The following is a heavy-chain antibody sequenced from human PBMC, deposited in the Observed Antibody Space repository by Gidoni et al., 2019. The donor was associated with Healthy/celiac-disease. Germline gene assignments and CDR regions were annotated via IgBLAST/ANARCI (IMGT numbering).Heavy chain of an antibody. V-gene: IGHV3-48*02. J-gene: IGHJ3*02. CDR3: ARDRFGYGDYVDAFDI. CDR2: ISSSSSTI. Sequence: EVQLVEFGGGLVQPGGSLRLSCAASGFTFSSYSMNWVRQAPGKGLEWVSYISSSSSTIYYADSVKGRFTISRDNAKNSLYLQMNSLRDEDTAVYYCARDRFGYGDYVDAFDIWGQGTMVTVSS. D-gene: IGHD4-17*01. CDR1: GFTFSSYS.